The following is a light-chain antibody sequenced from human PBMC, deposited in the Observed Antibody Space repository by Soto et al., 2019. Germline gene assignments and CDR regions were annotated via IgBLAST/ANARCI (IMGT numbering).Light chain of an antibody. V-gene: IGLV2-14*01. CDR3: SSYTSSSTLEV. CDR1: SSDVGGYNY. Sequence: QSALTQPASVSGSPGQSISISCTGTSSDVGGYNYVSWYQQHPGKAPKLMIYDVNSRPSGVSNRFSGSKSGNTASLTISGLQAEDEADYYCSSYTSSSTLEVFGTGTKLTVL. J-gene: IGLJ1*01. CDR2: DVN.